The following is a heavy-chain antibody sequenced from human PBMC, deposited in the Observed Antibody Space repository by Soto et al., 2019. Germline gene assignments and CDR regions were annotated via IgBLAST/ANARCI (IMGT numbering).Heavy chain of an antibody. J-gene: IGHJ6*02. Sequence: QVQLVQSGAEVKKPGSSLKVSCKASGGTFSSYAISWVRQAPGQGLEWMGGIIPIFGTANYAQKFQVRVTITADESTSTAYMELSSLRSEDTAVYYCASGTGYSYGYYYYYGMDVWGQGTTVTVSS. CDR1: GGTFSSYA. CDR3: ASGTGYSYGYYYYYGMDV. V-gene: IGHV1-69*01. CDR2: IIPIFGTA. D-gene: IGHD5-18*01.